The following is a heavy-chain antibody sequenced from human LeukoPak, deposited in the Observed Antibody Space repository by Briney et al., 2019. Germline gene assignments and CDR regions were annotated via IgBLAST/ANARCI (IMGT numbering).Heavy chain of an antibody. V-gene: IGHV1-46*01. CDR1: GYTFTSYY. D-gene: IGHD5-18*01. Sequence: GASVKDSCKASGYTFTSYYMHWVRQAPGQGLEWMGIINPSGGSTSYAQKFQGRVTMTRDTSTSTVYMELSSLRSEDTAVYYCARDGSVDTAMAYFDYWGQGTLVTVSS. J-gene: IGHJ4*02. CDR2: INPSGGST. CDR3: ARDGSVDTAMAYFDY.